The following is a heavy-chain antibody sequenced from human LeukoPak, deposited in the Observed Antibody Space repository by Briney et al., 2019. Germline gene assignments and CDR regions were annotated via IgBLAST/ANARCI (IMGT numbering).Heavy chain of an antibody. CDR2: IIPILGIA. V-gene: IGHV1-69*04. D-gene: IGHD1-26*01. Sequence: SVKVSCKASGGTFSSYAISWVRQAPGQGLEWMGRIIPILGIANYAQKFQGRVTITADKSTSTAYMELSSLRSEDTAVYYCARDRSSGSYYYYGMDVWGQGTTVTVSS. CDR3: ARDRSSGSYYYYGMDV. CDR1: GGTFSSYA. J-gene: IGHJ6*02.